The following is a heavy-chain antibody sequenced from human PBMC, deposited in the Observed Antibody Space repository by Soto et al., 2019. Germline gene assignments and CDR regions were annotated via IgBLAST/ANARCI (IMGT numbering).Heavy chain of an antibody. V-gene: IGHV4-59*01. CDR1: GGSLSSYY. D-gene: IGHD6-19*01. Sequence: SETLSLTCTVSGGSLSSYYWTWIRQPPGKGLEWIGYVYSTGATNYNPSLRSRVTMSIDASKNQFSLKVRSVTAADTAVYFCARAHTGGWYVTDHWGKGTLVTVS. CDR2: VYSTGAT. CDR3: ARAHTGGWYVTDH. J-gene: IGHJ4*02.